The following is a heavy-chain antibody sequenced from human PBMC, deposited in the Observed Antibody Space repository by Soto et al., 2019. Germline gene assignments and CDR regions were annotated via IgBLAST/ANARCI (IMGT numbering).Heavy chain of an antibody. CDR3: ARYRRVVVAATLGGNWFDP. J-gene: IGHJ5*02. D-gene: IGHD2-15*01. CDR1: GGSISSYY. Sequence: QVQLQESGPGLVKPSETLSLTCTVSGGSISSYYWSWIRQPPGKGLEWIGYIYYSGSTNYNPSLKSRVTISVATSKNQFSLKLSSVTAADTAVYYCARYRRVVVAATLGGNWFDPWGQGTLVTVSS. CDR2: IYYSGST. V-gene: IGHV4-59*08.